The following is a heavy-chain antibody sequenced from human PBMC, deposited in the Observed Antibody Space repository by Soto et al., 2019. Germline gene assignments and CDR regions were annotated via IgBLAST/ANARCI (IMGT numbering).Heavy chain of an antibody. CDR1: GFSFSIYG. CDR3: AKDAVSGSRRVPFNYYGMDV. CDR2: ISYDGSER. D-gene: IGHD3-10*01. V-gene: IGHV3-30*18. Sequence: QVQLVESGGGVVQPGRSPRLSCAASGFSFSIYGMHWVRQAPGKGLQWVAAISYDGSERYYADSVKGRFTISRDNSNNTLYLQMNSLRAEDTAVYYCAKDAVSGSRRVPFNYYGMDVWGQGTTVTVSS. J-gene: IGHJ6*02.